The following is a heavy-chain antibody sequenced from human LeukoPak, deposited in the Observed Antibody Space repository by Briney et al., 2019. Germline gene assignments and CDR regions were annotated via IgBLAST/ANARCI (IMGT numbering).Heavy chain of an antibody. CDR3: ARNYGSGSYYDY. CDR1: GFTFSSYS. J-gene: IGHJ4*02. Sequence: PGGSLRLSCAASGFTFSSYSMNWVRQAPGKGLEWVSSISSSSSSYIYYADSVKGRFTISRDNAKNSLYLQMNSLRAEDTAVYYCARNYGSGSYYDYWGQGTLVTVSS. CDR2: ISSSSSSYI. V-gene: IGHV3-21*01. D-gene: IGHD3-10*01.